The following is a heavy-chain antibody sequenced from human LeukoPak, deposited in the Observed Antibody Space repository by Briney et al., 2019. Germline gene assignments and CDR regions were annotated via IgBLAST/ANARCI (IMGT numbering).Heavy chain of an antibody. V-gene: IGHV4-59*01. CDR3: ARASLGELSENFGY. Sequence: PSETLSLTCTVSGGSISRYYWSWIRQPPGKGLEWIGYIYYSGSTNYNPSLKSRVTISVDTSKHQFSLKLSSVTAADTAVYYCARASLGELSENFGYWGQGTLVTVSS. CDR1: GGSISRYY. D-gene: IGHD3-10*01. CDR2: IYYSGST. J-gene: IGHJ4*02.